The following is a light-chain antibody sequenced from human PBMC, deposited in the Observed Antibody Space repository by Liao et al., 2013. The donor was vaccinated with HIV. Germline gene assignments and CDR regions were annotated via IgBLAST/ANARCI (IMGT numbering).Light chain of an antibody. CDR3: QVWDSSSDQYV. Sequence: SYELTQPPSVSVSPGQTASITCSGDKLGDKYVSWYQQKPGQSPVLVIYQDTKRPSGIPGRFSGSNSGNTATLTISRVEDGDEADYVCQVWDSSSDQYVFGTGTKVTVL. J-gene: IGLJ1*01. V-gene: IGLV3-1*01. CDR2: QDT. CDR1: KLGDKY.